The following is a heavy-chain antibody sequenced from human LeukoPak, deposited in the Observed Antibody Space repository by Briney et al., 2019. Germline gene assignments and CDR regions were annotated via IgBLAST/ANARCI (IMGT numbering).Heavy chain of an antibody. J-gene: IGHJ4*02. CDR2: ISYDGSNE. V-gene: IGHV3-30*03. CDR1: GFTFSSYG. Sequence: GGSLRLSCAASGFTFSSYGMHWVRQAPGKGLEWVAVISYDGSNEYYADSVKGRFTISRDNSKNTLYLQMNSLRPEDTAVYYCARDRPHFDYWGQGTLVTVSS. CDR3: ARDRPHFDY.